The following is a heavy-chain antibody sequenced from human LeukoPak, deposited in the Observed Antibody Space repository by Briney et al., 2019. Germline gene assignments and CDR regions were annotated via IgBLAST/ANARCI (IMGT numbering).Heavy chain of an antibody. CDR3: AKDLARGFSSEGSCYPFDD. J-gene: IGHJ4*02. CDR2: ISGSGDDT. CDR1: GFSFSNFA. Sequence: GGALRLSCAASGFSFSNFAMTWVRQAPGKGLEWVSTISGSGDDTHYADSVKGRFTISRDNSKNALYLQMNSLRGEDTAVYYCAKDLARGFSSEGSCYPFDDWGQGTLVTVSS. V-gene: IGHV3-23*01. D-gene: IGHD2-15*01.